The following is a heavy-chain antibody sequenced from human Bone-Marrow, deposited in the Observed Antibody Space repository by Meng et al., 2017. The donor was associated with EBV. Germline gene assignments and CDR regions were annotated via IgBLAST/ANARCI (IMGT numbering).Heavy chain of an antibody. V-gene: IGHV3-11*01. Sequence: GGGFGKPVAAVRLPCAAPGFPLRTYNTSWIRQAPGKGLEWVSYISRSGSTIEYAHSVKGRFTISRDNAKNSLYLQMNSLRAEDTAVYYCANEGGELKGWGQGTLVTVSS. D-gene: IGHD1-26*01. CDR2: ISRSGSTI. J-gene: IGHJ4*02. CDR1: GFPLRTYN. CDR3: ANEGGELKG.